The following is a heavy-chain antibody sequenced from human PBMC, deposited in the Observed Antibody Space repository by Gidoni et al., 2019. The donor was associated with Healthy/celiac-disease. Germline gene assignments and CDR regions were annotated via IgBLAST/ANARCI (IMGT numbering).Heavy chain of an antibody. CDR3: ARDLFSDGSGSQPPRYYYYGMDV. CDR2: INPNSGGT. CDR1: GYTFTGYY. J-gene: IGHJ6*02. D-gene: IGHD3-10*01. Sequence: QVQLVQSGAEVTKPGASVKVSCKASGYTFTGYYMHWVRQAPGQGLEWMGWINPNSGGTNYAQKFQGWVTMTRDTSISTAYMELSRLRSDDTAVYYCARDLFSDGSGSQPPRYYYYGMDVWGQGTTVTVSS. V-gene: IGHV1-2*04.